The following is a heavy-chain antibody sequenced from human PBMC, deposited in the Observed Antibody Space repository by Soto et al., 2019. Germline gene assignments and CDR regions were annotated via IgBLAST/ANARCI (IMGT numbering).Heavy chain of an antibody. J-gene: IGHJ6*02. Sequence: EVQLLESGGGLVQPGGSLRLSCAASGFTFSSYAMSWVRQAPGKGLEWVSAISGSGGSTYYADSVKGRFTISRNNSKNMLYLQMNSLRAEDTAVYYCAKGGYLRKDAIDYYYGMDVWGQGTTVTVSS. CDR3: AKGGYLRKDAIDYYYGMDV. V-gene: IGHV3-23*01. CDR2: ISGSGGST. CDR1: GFTFSSYA. D-gene: IGHD2-21*01.